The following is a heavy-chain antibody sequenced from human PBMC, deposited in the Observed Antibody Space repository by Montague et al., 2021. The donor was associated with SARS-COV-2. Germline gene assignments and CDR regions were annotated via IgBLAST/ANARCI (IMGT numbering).Heavy chain of an antibody. J-gene: IGHJ4*02. CDR2: IYDSGGT. Sequence: SETLSLTCSVSGESISGFFWNWIRQPPGKGLEWIGRIYDSGGTDYNPSLESRVTMSVDTSKNQFSLKVNSVTAADTAMYYCARGVVAARPVVDFWGRGTLVTVSS. CDR3: ARGVVAARPVVDF. CDR1: GESISGFF. D-gene: IGHD2-15*01. V-gene: IGHV4-4*07.